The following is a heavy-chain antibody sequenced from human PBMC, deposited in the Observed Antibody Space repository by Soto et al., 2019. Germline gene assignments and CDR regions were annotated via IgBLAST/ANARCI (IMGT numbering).Heavy chain of an antibody. CDR3: TKRGSLDS. D-gene: IGHD3-16*01. CDR1: GYTFISYP. J-gene: IGHJ4*02. Sequence: ASVKVSCKASGYTFISYPIHWVRQAPGQSLECMGWINPANGDTRYSQKFQGRVTITRDTSATTAYMDLNSLIPDDTAIYYCTKRGSLDSGGRETRVTVS. V-gene: IGHV1-3*01. CDR2: INPANGDT.